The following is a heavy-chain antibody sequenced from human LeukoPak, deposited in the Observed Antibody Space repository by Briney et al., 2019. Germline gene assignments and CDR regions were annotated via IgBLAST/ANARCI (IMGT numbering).Heavy chain of an antibody. V-gene: IGHV3-21*01. CDR2: ISSSSSYI. Sequence: GSLRLSCAASGFTFSSDSMNWVRQAPGKGLEGVSSISSSSSYIDYADSVKSRFTISIDNAKNSLYLQMNSLRDEDTAVYYCARELSYCSGGSCSLSYYYYGMDVWGQGTTVTVSS. D-gene: IGHD2-15*01. CDR3: ARELSYCSGGSCSLSYYYYGMDV. J-gene: IGHJ6*02. CDR1: GFTFSSDS.